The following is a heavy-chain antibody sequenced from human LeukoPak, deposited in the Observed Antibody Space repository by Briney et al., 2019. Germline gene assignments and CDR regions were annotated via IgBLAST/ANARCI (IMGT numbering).Heavy chain of an antibody. CDR2: IIPIFGTA. V-gene: IGHV1-69*13. Sequence: SVKVSCKASGGTFSSYAISWVRQAPGQGLEWMGGIIPIFGTANYAQKFQGRVTITADESTSTAYMELSSLRSGDTAVYYCARGGPLRFLEWLSFWGQGTLVTVSS. D-gene: IGHD3-3*01. J-gene: IGHJ4*02. CDR3: ARGGPLRFLEWLSF. CDR1: GGTFSSYA.